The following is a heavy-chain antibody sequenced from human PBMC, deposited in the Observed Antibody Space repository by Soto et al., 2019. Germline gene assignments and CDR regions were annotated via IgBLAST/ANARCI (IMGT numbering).Heavy chain of an antibody. CDR1: GYIFINYG. V-gene: IGHV1-18*01. D-gene: IGHD3-10*01. Sequence: QVQLVQSGAEVKKPGASVKVSCKASGYIFINYGISWVRQAPGQGLEWMGWINSYNGNTNSAQKVQSRVTMTTDTSTNXAYXXXXSXXXXXXXXXXXXXXXGXVDGDDYWGQGTLVTVSS. CDR2: INSYNGNT. CDR3: XXXXGXVDGDDY. J-gene: IGHJ4*02.